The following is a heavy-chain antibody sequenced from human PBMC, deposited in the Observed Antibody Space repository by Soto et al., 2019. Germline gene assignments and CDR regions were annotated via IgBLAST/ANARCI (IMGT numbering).Heavy chain of an antibody. D-gene: IGHD6-13*01. CDR2: IYPGDSDT. Sequence: PGESLKISRKGSGYSFTSYWIGWARQMPGKGLEWMGIIYPGDSDTRYSPSFQGQVTISADKSISTAYLQWSSLKASDTAMYYCARQYSSSWRDAFDIWGQGTMVTVSS. J-gene: IGHJ3*02. CDR3: ARQYSSSWRDAFDI. CDR1: GYSFTSYW. V-gene: IGHV5-51*01.